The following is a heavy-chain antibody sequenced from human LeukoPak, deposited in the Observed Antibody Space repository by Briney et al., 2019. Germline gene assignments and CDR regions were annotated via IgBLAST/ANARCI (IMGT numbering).Heavy chain of an antibody. J-gene: IGHJ3*02. Sequence: GGSLRLSCAASGFTFSSYGMHWVRQAPGKGLEWVSSISSSSSYIYYADSVKGRFTISRDNAKNSLYLQMNSLRAEDTAVYYCARERWNQGAFDIWGQGTMVTVSS. V-gene: IGHV3-21*01. D-gene: IGHD1-1*01. CDR3: ARERWNQGAFDI. CDR1: GFTFSSYG. CDR2: ISSSSSYI.